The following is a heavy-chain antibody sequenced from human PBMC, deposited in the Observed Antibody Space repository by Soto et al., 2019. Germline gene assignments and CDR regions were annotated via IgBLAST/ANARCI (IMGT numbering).Heavy chain of an antibody. J-gene: IGHJ4*02. CDR1: GGSISTYY. CDR3: ARYYGDLNPYYFDY. Sequence: SETLSLTCTVSGGSISTYYWTWIRQPPGKGLEWIGYVHYSGTTNYNPSLKSRVNMSVDTSKNQFSLKLRSVTAADTAVYYCARYYGDLNPYYFDYWGQGTLVTVSS. V-gene: IGHV4-59*01. D-gene: IGHD4-17*01. CDR2: VHYSGTT.